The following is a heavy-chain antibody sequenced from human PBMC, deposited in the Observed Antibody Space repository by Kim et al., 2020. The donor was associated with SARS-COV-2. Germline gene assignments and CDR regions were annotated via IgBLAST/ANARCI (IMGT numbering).Heavy chain of an antibody. Sequence: KGRFTISRDNAKNSLYLQMNSLRAEDTALYYCAKGSWGMIVVGQPGWFDPWGQGTLVTVSS. J-gene: IGHJ5*02. D-gene: IGHD3-22*01. CDR3: AKGSWGMIVVGQPGWFDP. V-gene: IGHV3-9*01.